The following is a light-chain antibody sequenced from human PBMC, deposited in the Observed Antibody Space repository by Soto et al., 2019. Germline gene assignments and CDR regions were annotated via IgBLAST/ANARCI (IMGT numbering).Light chain of an antibody. CDR1: SSNIGAGYD. Sequence: QSVLTQPPSVSGAPGQRVTISCTGSSSNIGAGYDVHWYQQLPGTAPKLLIYGNSNRPSGVPDRFSGSKSVTSASLAITGLQAEDEAEYYCQSYDSSLSVVFGGGTKLTVL. J-gene: IGLJ2*01. CDR2: GNS. CDR3: QSYDSSLSVV. V-gene: IGLV1-40*01.